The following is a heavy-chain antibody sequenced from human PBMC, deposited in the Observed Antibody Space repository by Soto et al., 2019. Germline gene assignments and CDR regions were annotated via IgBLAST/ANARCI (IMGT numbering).Heavy chain of an antibody. CDR2: INTNTGNP. V-gene: IGHV7-4-1*01. CDR3: ARASDCSSTSCSGGFDP. J-gene: IGHJ5*02. CDR1: GYTFTSYA. D-gene: IGHD2-2*01. Sequence: ASVKVSCKASGYTFTSYAMNWVRQAPGQGLEWMGWINTNTGNPTYAQGFTGRFVFSLDTSVSTAYLQICSLKAEDTAVYYCARASDCSSTSCSGGFDPWGQGTMVTVSS.